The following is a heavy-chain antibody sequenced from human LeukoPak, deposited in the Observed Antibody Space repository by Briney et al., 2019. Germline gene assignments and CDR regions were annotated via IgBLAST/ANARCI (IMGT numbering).Heavy chain of an antibody. V-gene: IGHV1-69*06. D-gene: IGHD3-3*01. Sequence: GASVKVSCKASGGTFSSYAISWVRQAPGQGLEWMGGIIPIFGTANYAQKFQGRVTMTEDTSTDTAYMELSSLRSEDTAVYYCATDRPAESAGYHTRTFDYWGQGTLVTVSS. CDR1: GGTFSSYA. CDR3: ATDRPAESAGYHTRTFDY. CDR2: IIPIFGTA. J-gene: IGHJ4*02.